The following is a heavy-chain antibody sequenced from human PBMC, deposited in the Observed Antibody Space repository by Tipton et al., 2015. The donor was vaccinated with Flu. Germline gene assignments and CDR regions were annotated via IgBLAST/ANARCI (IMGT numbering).Heavy chain of an antibody. CDR2: IFRTGST. V-gene: IGHV4-38-2*01. D-gene: IGHD3-10*01. Sequence: TLSLTCAVSGDSISGSSHYWGWIRQPPGKGLEWIGNIFRTGSTYHNPSLKSRVTMSVDTSKNQFSLKVFSVTAADTAVYYCARTTYYYGSGSSDYWGQGTLVTVSS. CDR1: GDSISGSSHY. J-gene: IGHJ4*02. CDR3: ARTTYYYGSGSSDY.